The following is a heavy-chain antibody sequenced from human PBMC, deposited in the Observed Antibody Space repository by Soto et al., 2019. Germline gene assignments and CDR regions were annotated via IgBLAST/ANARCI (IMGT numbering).Heavy chain of an antibody. CDR2: ISYDGSNK. D-gene: IGHD1-26*01. V-gene: IGHV3-30-3*01. Sequence: PGGSMRLACAACGFSFRSYAMHWVRQAPGKGLEWVAVISYDGSNKYYADSVKGRFTISRDNSKNTLYLQMNSLRAEDTAVYYCARERVGARALYYYYGMDVWGQGTTVTVSS. CDR1: GFSFRSYA. J-gene: IGHJ6*02. CDR3: ARERVGARALYYYYGMDV.